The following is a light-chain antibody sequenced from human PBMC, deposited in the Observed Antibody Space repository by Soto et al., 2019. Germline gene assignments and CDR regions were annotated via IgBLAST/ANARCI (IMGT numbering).Light chain of an antibody. V-gene: IGKV1-39*01. CDR3: QESYTTPLT. CDR1: QEISRY. Sequence: DIQMTQSPPSLSASVGDRVTITCRASQEISRYLNWYQQKPGKAPKLLIYSTSLLQRGVPSRFSGSGSGTDFTLTLSSLQPDDFATYYCQESYTTPLTFGGGTQVQIK. CDR2: STS. J-gene: IGKJ4*01.